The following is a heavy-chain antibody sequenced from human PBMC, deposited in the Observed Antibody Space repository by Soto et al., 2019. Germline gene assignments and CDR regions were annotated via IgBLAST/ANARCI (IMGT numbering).Heavy chain of an antibody. J-gene: IGHJ4*02. Sequence: GGSLRLSCAASEFTFDDYAMHWVRQAPGKGLEWVAFIRWSSVYTDYADSVKGRFSISRDNSKNTLYLEMNSLRTEDTAVYYCAKVCCSGRCPPDFLDFWGQGTLVNVFS. CDR2: IRWSSVYT. CDR1: EFTFDDYA. D-gene: IGHD2-15*01. CDR3: AKVCCSGRCPPDFLDF. V-gene: IGHV3-9*01.